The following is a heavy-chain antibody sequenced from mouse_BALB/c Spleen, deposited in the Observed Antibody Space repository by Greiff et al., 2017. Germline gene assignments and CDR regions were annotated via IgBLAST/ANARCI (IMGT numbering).Heavy chain of an antibody. Sequence: EVKVVESGAELVKPGASVKLSCTASGFNIKDTYMHWVKQRPEQGLEWIGRIDPANGNTKYDPKFQGKATITADTSSNTAYLQLSSLTSEDTAVYYCADDYDGYWGQGTTLTVSS. V-gene: IGHV14-3*02. CDR1: GFNIKDTY. J-gene: IGHJ2*01. D-gene: IGHD2-4*01. CDR3: ADDYDGY. CDR2: IDPANGNT.